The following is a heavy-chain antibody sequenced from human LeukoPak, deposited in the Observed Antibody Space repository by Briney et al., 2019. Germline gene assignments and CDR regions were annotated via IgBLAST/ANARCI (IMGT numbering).Heavy chain of an antibody. Sequence: EAGGSLRLSCAASGFTFSSYAMGWVRQAPGKGLEWVSAISGSGGSTYYADSVKGRFTISRDNSKNTLYLQMNSLRAEDTAVYYCATSVEVVISPFDYWGQGTLVTVSS. CDR3: ATSVEVVISPFDY. D-gene: IGHD3-22*01. V-gene: IGHV3-23*01. J-gene: IGHJ4*02. CDR1: GFTFSSYA. CDR2: ISGSGGST.